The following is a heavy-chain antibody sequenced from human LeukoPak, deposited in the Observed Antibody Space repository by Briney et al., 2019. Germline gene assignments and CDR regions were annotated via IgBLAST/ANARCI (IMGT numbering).Heavy chain of an antibody. V-gene: IGHV3-7*01. CDR3: ARDWSGGSYPFDP. J-gene: IGHJ5*02. CDR1: GFTFSNYW. CDR2: IKQDGSEK. Sequence: GGSLRLSCAASGFTFSNYWMIWVRQAPGKGLEWVASIKQDGSEKQYVGSVRGRFTISRDNAKNSLYLQMNSLRAEDTAVYYCARDWSGGSYPFDPWGQGTLVTVSS. D-gene: IGHD1-26*01.